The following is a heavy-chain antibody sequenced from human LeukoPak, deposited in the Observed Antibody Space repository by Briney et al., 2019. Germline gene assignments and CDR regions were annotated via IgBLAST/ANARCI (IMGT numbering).Heavy chain of an antibody. Sequence: GGSLRLSCAASGFTFSDYYMSWVRQARGEGLEWVSYISSSGSNIYYADSVKGRFTISRDNAKNSLYLQMNSLRAEDTAVYYCARDKYYYDSSGLWGYWGQGTLVTVSS. D-gene: IGHD3-22*01. J-gene: IGHJ4*02. CDR2: ISSSGSNI. CDR3: ARDKYYYDSSGLWGY. V-gene: IGHV3-11*04. CDR1: GFTFSDYY.